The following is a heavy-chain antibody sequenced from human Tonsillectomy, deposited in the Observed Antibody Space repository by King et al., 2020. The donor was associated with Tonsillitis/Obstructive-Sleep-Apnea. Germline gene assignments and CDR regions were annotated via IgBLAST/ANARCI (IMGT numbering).Heavy chain of an antibody. CDR2: IVVGSGNT. CDR3: AAAPDYGDPY. V-gene: IGHV1-58*01. D-gene: IGHD4-17*01. Sequence: QLVQSGPEVKKPGTSVKVSCKASGFTFTSSAVQWVRQARGQRLEWIGWIVVGSGNTNYAQKFPERVTITRDMSTSTAYMELGSLRSEDTAVYYCAAAPDYGDPYWGQGTLVTVSS. CDR1: GFTFTSSA. J-gene: IGHJ4*02.